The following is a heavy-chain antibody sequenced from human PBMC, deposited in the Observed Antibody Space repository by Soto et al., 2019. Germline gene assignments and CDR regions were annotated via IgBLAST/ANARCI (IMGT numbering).Heavy chain of an antibody. CDR2: IYWDDDK. CDR1: GFSLSTSGVG. J-gene: IGHJ4*02. CDR3: AHLDSSSWVFDY. D-gene: IGHD6-13*01. Sequence: QLTLKESGPTLVKPTQTLTLTCTFSGFSLSTSGVGVGWICQPPGKALEWLALIYWDDDKRYSPSLKSRLTITTDTAKNQVVLTMTNMDPVDTATYCCAHLDSSSWVFDYWGQGTLVTVSS. V-gene: IGHV2-5*02.